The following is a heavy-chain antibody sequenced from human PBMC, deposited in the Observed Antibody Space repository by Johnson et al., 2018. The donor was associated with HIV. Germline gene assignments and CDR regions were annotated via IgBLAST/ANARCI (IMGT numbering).Heavy chain of an antibody. J-gene: IGHJ3*02. V-gene: IGHV3-11*04. CDR2: ISVSGDPI. CDR1: GFNFSDYY. Sequence: QVQLVESGGRLVKPGGSLRLSCVASGFNFSDYYMSWIRQAPGKGLEWVSYISVSGDPIYSADSVQGRFTTSRDNAKNSLYLQMDSLRAEDTAVYYCARSKDCSVGTCPDGFDIWGQGTMVIVSS. D-gene: IGHD2-15*01. CDR3: ARSKDCSVGTCPDGFDI.